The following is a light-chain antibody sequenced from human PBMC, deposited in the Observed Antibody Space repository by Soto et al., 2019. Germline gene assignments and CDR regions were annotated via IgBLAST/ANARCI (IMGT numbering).Light chain of an antibody. V-gene: IGLV1-44*01. J-gene: IGLJ1*01. Sequence: SVLTKPPSASGAPGQRVIVSCSGGSSNVGSNSANWYQQLPGSAPKLLIFSNNQRPSGVPDRLPGSKSGTSASLAIGGLKSDDEADYYFAAWDESLSAYVFGTGTKVNVL. CDR3: AAWDESLSAYV. CDR2: SNN. CDR1: SSNVGSNS.